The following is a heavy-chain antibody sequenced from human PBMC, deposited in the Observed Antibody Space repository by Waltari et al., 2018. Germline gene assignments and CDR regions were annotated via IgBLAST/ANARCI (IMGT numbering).Heavy chain of an antibody. CDR3: ARHLYSIDYLELGN. D-gene: IGHD3-22*01. CDR1: GFNFSSYA. Sequence: EVHLLESGGGLAQPGGSLRLYCAAPGFNFSSYAMRWVRQAPGKGLEWVSGISDSGVITKYADSVKGRFTVSRDNSKNTVFLQLNSLRAEDTAIYYCARHLYSIDYLELGNWGQGTLVTVSS. CDR2: ISDSGVIT. J-gene: IGHJ4*02. V-gene: IGHV3-23*01.